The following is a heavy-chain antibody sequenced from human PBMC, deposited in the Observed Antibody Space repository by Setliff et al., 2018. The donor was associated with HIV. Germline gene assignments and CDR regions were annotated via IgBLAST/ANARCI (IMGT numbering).Heavy chain of an antibody. CDR3: ARGRFVGFDY. D-gene: IGHD3-16*02. V-gene: IGHV4-4*02. CDR1: GGSISSNW. Sequence: ETLSLTCAVSGGSISSNWWSWVRQPPGKGLEWIGEIYHSGSTHYNPSLQSRVTMSVDTSKNQFPLNLTSVTAADTAVYYCARGRFVGFDYWGQGTLVTVSS. CDR2: IYHSGST. J-gene: IGHJ4*02.